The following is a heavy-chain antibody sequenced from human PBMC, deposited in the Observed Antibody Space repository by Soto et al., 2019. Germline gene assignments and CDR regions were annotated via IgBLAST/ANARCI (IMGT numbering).Heavy chain of an antibody. D-gene: IGHD1-26*01. Sequence: QVQLVQSGPEVKKPGSSVKVSCKLSGGTFRTYAISWVRQAPGQGLEWMGGIIPIFRTPDYSQTFQGRVTIIADESTTTAYMELSTLTFEAPAVYYCARDKDRDQWGGNYYYSLDVWGQGTTVTVSS. V-gene: IGHV1-69*12. CDR1: GGTFRTYA. CDR2: IIPIFRTP. J-gene: IGHJ6*02. CDR3: ARDKDRDQWGGNYYYSLDV.